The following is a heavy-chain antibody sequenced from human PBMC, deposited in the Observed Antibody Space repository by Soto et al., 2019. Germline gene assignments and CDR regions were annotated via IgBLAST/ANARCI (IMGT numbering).Heavy chain of an antibody. CDR3: ARSSYSYGYYWFDP. Sequence: PETLSLTCTVSGGSISSYYWSWIRQPPGKGLEWIGYIYYSGSTNYNPSLKSRVTISVDTSKNQFSLKLSSVTAADTAVYYCARSSYSYGYYWFDPWGQGTLVTVSS. CDR2: IYYSGST. D-gene: IGHD5-18*01. J-gene: IGHJ5*02. CDR1: GGSISSYY. V-gene: IGHV4-59*01.